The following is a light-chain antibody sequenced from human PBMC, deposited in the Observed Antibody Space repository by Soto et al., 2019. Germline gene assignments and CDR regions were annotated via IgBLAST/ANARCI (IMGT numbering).Light chain of an antibody. CDR2: RNN. CDR3: AAWDASLRGPV. CDR1: SSNIGSNY. Sequence: QSVLTQPPSASGTPGQRVTISCSGSSSNIGSNYVYWYQQLPGRAPKLLIHRNNQRPSGVPDRFSGSKSGTSASLAISGLRSEDEADYYCAAWDASLRGPVFGGGTKLTVL. J-gene: IGLJ2*01. V-gene: IGLV1-47*01.